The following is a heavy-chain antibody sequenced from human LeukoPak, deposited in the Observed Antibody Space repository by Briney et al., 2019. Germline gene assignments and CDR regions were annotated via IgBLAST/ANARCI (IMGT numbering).Heavy chain of an antibody. V-gene: IGHV3-21*01. Sequence: GGSLRLSCAASGFTFSSYSMNWVRQAPGKGLEWVSSISSSSSYIYYADSVKGRFTISRDNAKNSLYLQMNSLRAEDTAVYYCARDLEYSSSSGGYWGQGTLVTVSS. CDR1: GFTFSSYS. CDR3: ARDLEYSSSSGGY. J-gene: IGHJ4*02. D-gene: IGHD6-6*01. CDR2: ISSSSSYI.